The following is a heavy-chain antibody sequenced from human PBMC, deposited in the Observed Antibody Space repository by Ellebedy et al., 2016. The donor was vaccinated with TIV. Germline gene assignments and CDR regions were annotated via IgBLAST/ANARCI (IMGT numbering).Heavy chain of an antibody. CDR3: AKGLTGDRGGWGWYFDL. CDR2: MNPNSGNT. D-gene: IGHD7-27*01. V-gene: IGHV1-8*01. Sequence: AASVKVSCKASGYNFTSYDINWVRQATGQGLEWMGWMNPNSGNTGYAQKFQGRVTMTRNTSISTAYMVLSSLRSEDTAVYYCAKGLTGDRGGWGWYFDLWGRGTLVTVSS. CDR1: GYNFTSYD. J-gene: IGHJ2*01.